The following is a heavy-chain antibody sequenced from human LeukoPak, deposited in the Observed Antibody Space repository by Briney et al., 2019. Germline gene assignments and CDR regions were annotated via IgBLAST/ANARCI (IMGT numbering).Heavy chain of an antibody. CDR2: IYPGDSDT. V-gene: IGHV5-51*01. D-gene: IGHD1-26*01. J-gene: IGHJ4*02. CDR1: GYSFTNNW. CDR3: ARHNSGSYYSWFDY. Sequence: GESLKISCKGSGYSFTNNWIGWVRRMPGKGLEWMGIIYPGDSDTRYSPSFQGQVTITADKSISTAYLQWSSLKASDTAMYYCARHNSGSYYSWFDYWGQGTLVTVSS.